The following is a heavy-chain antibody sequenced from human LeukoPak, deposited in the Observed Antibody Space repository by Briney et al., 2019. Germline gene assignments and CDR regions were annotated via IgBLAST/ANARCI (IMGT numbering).Heavy chain of an antibody. CDR1: GGSISSYY. Sequence: PSETLSLTCTVSGGSISSYYWSWIRQPPGKGLEWIGYIYYSGSTNYNPSRKSRVTISVDTSKNQFSLKLSSVTAADTAVYYCARVGATPYYYYYMDVWGKGTTVTVSS. D-gene: IGHD1-26*01. CDR2: IYYSGST. V-gene: IGHV4-59*01. J-gene: IGHJ6*03. CDR3: ARVGATPYYYYYMDV.